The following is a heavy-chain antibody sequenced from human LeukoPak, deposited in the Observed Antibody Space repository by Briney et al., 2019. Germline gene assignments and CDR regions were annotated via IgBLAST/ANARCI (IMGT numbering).Heavy chain of an antibody. CDR2: ISAYNGNT. Sequence: ASVKVSCKASGYTFTSYGISWVRQGPGQGLEWMGWISAYNGNTNYAQKLQGRVTMTTDTSTSTAYMELRSLRSDDTAVYYCARLLAAAASRWYFDLWGRGTLVTVSS. D-gene: IGHD6-13*01. J-gene: IGHJ2*01. CDR3: ARLLAAAASRWYFDL. V-gene: IGHV1-18*01. CDR1: GYTFTSYG.